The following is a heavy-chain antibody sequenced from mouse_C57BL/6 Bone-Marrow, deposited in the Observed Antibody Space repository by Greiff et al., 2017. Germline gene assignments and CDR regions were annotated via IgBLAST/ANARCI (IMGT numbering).Heavy chain of an antibody. Sequence: QVQLQQSGPELVKPGASVKISCKASGYTFTDYYINWVKQRPGQGLAWIGWIFPGSGSTYYNEKFKGKATLTVDKSSSTAYMLLSSLTSEDSSVYFCARGETNDYYYYSMYYWGQGTSVTVSS. V-gene: IGHV1-75*01. CDR1: GYTFTDYY. CDR3: ARGETNDYYYYSMYY. CDR2: IFPGSGST. D-gene: IGHD2-4*01. J-gene: IGHJ4*01.